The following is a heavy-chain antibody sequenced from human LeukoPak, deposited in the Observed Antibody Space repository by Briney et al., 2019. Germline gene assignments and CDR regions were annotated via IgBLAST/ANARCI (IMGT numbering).Heavy chain of an antibody. J-gene: IGHJ4*02. CDR1: GFTFSSLG. D-gene: IGHD5-12*01. V-gene: IGHV3-33*01. Sequence: GGSLRLSCAASGFTFSSLGMHWGRKAPGKRLEWVAVIWYHGNEIHYVDSVKGRFTISRDNFRNTLYLQMNNLRAEGSGVYYCVRGSGGDGYGYWGDNWGQGTLVTVSS. CDR2: IWYHGNEI. CDR3: VRGSGGDGYGYWGDN.